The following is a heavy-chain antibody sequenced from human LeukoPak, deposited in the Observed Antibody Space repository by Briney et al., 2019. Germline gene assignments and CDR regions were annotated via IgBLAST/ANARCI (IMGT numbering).Heavy chain of an antibody. CDR2: IKQDGSDK. J-gene: IGHJ6*03. V-gene: IGHV3-7*03. CDR1: GFTVSSYW. CDR3: ARGDEFDYYYMDV. Sequence: QPGGSLRLSCAASGFTVSSYWMSWVRQVPGKGLEWVANIKQDGSDKYYVDSVKGRFTISRDNAKNSLYLQMNSLRAEDTALYYCARGDEFDYYYMDVWGKGTTVTVSS.